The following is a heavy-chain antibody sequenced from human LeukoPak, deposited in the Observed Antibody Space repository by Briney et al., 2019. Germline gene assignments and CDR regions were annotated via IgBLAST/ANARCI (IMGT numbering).Heavy chain of an antibody. J-gene: IGHJ4*02. CDR2: ISGSGGST. CDR1: QFTFSNYA. CDR3: ALYGDSYDY. D-gene: IGHD4-17*01. V-gene: IGHV3-23*01. Sequence: GGSLRLSCAASQFTFSNYAMSWVRQAPGKGLEWVSAISGSGGSTYYAASVKGRFTISRDNSKNTLYLQMNSLRAEDTAVYYCALYGDSYDYWGQGTLVTVSS.